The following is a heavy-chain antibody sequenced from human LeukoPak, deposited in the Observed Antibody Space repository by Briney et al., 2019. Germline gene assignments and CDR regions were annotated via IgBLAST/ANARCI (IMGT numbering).Heavy chain of an antibody. D-gene: IGHD6-13*01. CDR1: GFTFSSYT. V-gene: IGHV3-21*01. CDR3: AKAPAAGYKPFDY. J-gene: IGHJ4*02. CDR2: ISSSSSRK. Sequence: PGGSLRLSCAASGFTFSSYTMNWVRQAPGKGLEWVSSISSSSSRKYYADSVKGRFTISRDDAKNSLYLQMNSLRAEDTAVYFCAKAPAAGYKPFDYWGQGTLVTVSS.